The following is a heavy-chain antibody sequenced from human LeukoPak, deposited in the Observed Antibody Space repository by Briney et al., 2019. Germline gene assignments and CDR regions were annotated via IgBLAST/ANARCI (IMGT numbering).Heavy chain of an antibody. CDR1: GFTFSSYA. CDR2: ISPSGDRT. J-gene: IGHJ4*02. V-gene: IGHV3-23*01. D-gene: IGHD1-1*01. Sequence: GGSLRLSCAASGFTFSSYAMSWVRQAPGKGLEWVSFISPSGDRTSNADSVEGRFTISRDNTRNTLYLQMNSLRAEDTAVYYCAKDWIPYNRVFDCFDFWGQGTLVTVSS. CDR3: AKDWIPYNRVFDCFDF.